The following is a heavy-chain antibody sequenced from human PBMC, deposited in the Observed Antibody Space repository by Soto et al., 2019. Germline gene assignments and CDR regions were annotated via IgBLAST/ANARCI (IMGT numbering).Heavy chain of an antibody. CDR1: GGTFSNYV. CDR3: ARDMTRTVVPYFDF. Sequence: SVKVSCKASGGTFSNYVVNWVRQAPGQGLEWMGRIIPISGAANYAQKFQGRVTITADKSTSTSYMELSSLRSEDTAVCYCARDMTRTVVPYFDFWGQGTLVTVSS. V-gene: IGHV1-69*06. J-gene: IGHJ4*02. CDR2: IIPISGAA. D-gene: IGHD1-7*01.